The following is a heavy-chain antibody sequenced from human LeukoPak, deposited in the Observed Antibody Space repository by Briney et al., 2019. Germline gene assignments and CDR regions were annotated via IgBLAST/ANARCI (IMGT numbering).Heavy chain of an antibody. CDR1: GYSVSSGYY. CDR2: IDHSGTT. Sequence: MASQTLSLTCGVSGYSVSSGYYWGWIRQPPKKGLEWIGSIDHSGTTYNNPSLKSRVTISIDTSKNQFSLKLSSVTAADTAVYYCAQQSLRSPDYWGQGTLVTVSS. CDR3: AQQSLRSPDY. D-gene: IGHD3-16*01. V-gene: IGHV4-38-2*01. J-gene: IGHJ4*02.